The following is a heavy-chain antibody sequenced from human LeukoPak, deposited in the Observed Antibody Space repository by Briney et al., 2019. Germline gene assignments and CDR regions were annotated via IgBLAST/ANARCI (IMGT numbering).Heavy chain of an antibody. D-gene: IGHD3-16*01. V-gene: IGHV3-66*01. CDR3: AKAPGGIVGY. Sequence: GGSLRLSCVVSGFIVSSNYMSWVRQAPGKGLEWVSIIYSSGSTYYADSVKGRFTISRDNSKNTVYLQMNSLRADDTAVYYCAKAPGGIVGYWGQGTLVTVSS. CDR1: GFIVSSNY. CDR2: IYSSGST. J-gene: IGHJ4*02.